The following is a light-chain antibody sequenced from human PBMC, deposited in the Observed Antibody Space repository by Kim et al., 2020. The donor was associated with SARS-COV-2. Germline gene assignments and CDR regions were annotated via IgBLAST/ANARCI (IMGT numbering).Light chain of an antibody. Sequence: QSITISCTGPTIDIGGYNFVSWYQRHPGKAPKLLISDVNKGASGVSTRFSGSKSGNTASLTISGLQAEDEAEYFCSSFTSTSTLVFGGGTQLTVL. CDR2: DVN. CDR3: SSFTSTSTLV. V-gene: IGLV2-14*04. J-gene: IGLJ3*02. CDR1: TIDIGGYNF.